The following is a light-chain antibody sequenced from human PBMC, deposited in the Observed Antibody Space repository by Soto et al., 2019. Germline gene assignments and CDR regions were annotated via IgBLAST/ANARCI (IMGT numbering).Light chain of an antibody. CDR3: QQFGSSPGFT. CDR1: QSINNRY. Sequence: EIVLTQSPGTLSLSPGERATLSCRASQSINNRYLAWYQQKPCQAPRLLIYAASSRATGIPDRFSGSGSGTGFTLTISILEPEDFALYYCQQFGSSPGFTFGPWTKVDIK. J-gene: IGKJ3*01. CDR2: AAS. V-gene: IGKV3-20*01.